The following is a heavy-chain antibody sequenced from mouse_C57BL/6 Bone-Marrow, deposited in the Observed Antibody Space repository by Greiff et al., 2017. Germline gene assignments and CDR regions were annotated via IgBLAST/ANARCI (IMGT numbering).Heavy chain of an antibody. D-gene: IGHD3-1*01. Sequence: EVQRVESGAELVRPGASVKLSCTASGFNIKDDYMHWVKQRPEQGLEWIGWIDPENGDTEYASKFQGKATITADTSSNTAYLQLSSLTSEDPAVYYCTTPYYCDDARGFAYWGQGTLVTVSA. CDR1: GFNIKDDY. J-gene: IGHJ3*01. CDR3: TTPYYCDDARGFAY. CDR2: IDPENGDT. V-gene: IGHV14-4*01.